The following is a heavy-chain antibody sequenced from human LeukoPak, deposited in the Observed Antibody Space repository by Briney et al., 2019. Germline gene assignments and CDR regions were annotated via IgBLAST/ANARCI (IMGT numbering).Heavy chain of an antibody. J-gene: IGHJ6*04. D-gene: IGHD5-12*01. CDR3: AREGYSGYGGYYYYGMDV. CDR2: IRAYNSNT. V-gene: IGHV1-18*04. CDR1: GYTFISYG. Sequence: GASVKVSCKASGYTFISYGISSGRQAPGHRLKCMGWIRAYNSNTKYAQKVQGIVTMTTDTSTSTAYMEMRSLRSDDTAVYYCAREGYSGYGGYYYYGMDVWGKGTTVTVSS.